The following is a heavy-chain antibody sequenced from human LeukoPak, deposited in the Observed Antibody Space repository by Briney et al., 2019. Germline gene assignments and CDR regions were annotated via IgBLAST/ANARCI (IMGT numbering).Heavy chain of an antibody. CDR3: ARGRRVGFGARHAFDI. CDR2: IYTSGST. Sequence: SETLSLTCTVSGGSISSYYWSRIRQPAGKGLEWIGRIYTSGSTNYNASLKSRVSMSVDTSKNQFSLKLSSVTAADTAVFYCARGRRVGFGARHAFDIWGQGTMVTVSS. D-gene: IGHD3-10*01. J-gene: IGHJ3*02. CDR1: GGSISSYY. V-gene: IGHV4-4*07.